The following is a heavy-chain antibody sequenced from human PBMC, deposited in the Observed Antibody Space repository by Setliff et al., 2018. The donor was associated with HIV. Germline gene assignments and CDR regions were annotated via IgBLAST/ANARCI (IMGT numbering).Heavy chain of an antibody. J-gene: IGHJ2*01. CDR3: ASSLNGDSEPWYSDL. D-gene: IGHD4-17*01. Sequence: SETLSLTCSVSGGSISSSTYYWGWIRQPPGKGLEWIGYIYYSGSTSGSTNYNPSLKSRVTISLDTSKNQFSLNLSSVTAAETAVYYCASSLNGDSEPWYSDLWGRGTLVTVSS. V-gene: IGHV4-61*05. CDR1: GGSISSSTYY. CDR2: IYYSGSTSGST.